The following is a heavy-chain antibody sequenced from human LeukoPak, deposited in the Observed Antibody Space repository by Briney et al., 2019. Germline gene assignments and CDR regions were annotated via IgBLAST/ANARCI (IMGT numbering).Heavy chain of an antibody. J-gene: IGHJ6*03. Sequence: SQTLSLTCAISGDSVSSNSAAWNWIRQSPSRGLEWLGRTYYRSKWYNDYAVSVKSRITINPDTSKNQFSLRLNSVTPEDTAVYYCARDQGYSSGWFEDYYYYMDVWGKGTTVTVSS. D-gene: IGHD6-19*01. CDR2: TYYRSKWYN. CDR1: GDSVSSNSAA. V-gene: IGHV6-1*01. CDR3: ARDQGYSSGWFEDYYYYMDV.